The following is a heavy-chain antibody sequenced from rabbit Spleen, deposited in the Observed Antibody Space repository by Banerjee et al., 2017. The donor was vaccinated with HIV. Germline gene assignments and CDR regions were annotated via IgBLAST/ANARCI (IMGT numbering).Heavy chain of an antibody. CDR3: ARDTGTSFSTYGMDL. Sequence: QSLEESGGDLVKPGASLTLTCTASGFSFSSDDYMCWVRQAPGKGLEWISCIAGDSAAFTYSATWAKGRFTCSKTSSTTVTLQMTSLTVADTATYFCARDTGTSFSTYGMDLWGQGTLVPS. J-gene: IGHJ6*01. V-gene: IGHV1S40*01. CDR2: IAGDSAAFT. D-gene: IGHD7-1*01. CDR1: GFSFSSDDY.